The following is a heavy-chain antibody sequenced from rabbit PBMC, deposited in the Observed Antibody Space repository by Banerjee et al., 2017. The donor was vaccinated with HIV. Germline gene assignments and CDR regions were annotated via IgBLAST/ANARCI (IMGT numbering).Heavy chain of an antibody. D-gene: IGHD4-1*01. CDR2: IYAGSSGST. Sequence: QEQLEESGGDLVKPEGSLTLTCTASGFSFSGYYYMCWIRQAPGKGLEWIACIYAGSSGSTYYASWAKGRFTISKTSSTTVTLQMTSLTAADTATYFCARDLAGVIGWNFNLWGPGTLVTVS. CDR1: GFSFSGYYY. V-gene: IGHV1S45*01. J-gene: IGHJ4*01. CDR3: ARDLAGVIGWNFNL.